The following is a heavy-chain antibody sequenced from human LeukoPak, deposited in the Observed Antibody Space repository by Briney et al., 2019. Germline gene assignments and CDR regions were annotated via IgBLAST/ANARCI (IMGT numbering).Heavy chain of an antibody. Sequence: GGSLRLSCAASGFAFSTYYMGWVRQAPGKGLEWVSAFSGSGGSTFYADSVKGRFTISRDNSKNTLYLQMNSLRAEDTAVYYCVRSGGVRFDPWGQGTLVSVSS. CDR3: VRSGGVRFDP. CDR1: GFAFSTYY. CDR2: FSGSGGST. V-gene: IGHV3-23*01. J-gene: IGHJ5*02. D-gene: IGHD3-16*01.